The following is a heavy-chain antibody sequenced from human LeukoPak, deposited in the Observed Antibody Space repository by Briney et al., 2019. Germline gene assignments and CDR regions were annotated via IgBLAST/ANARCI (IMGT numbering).Heavy chain of an antibody. D-gene: IGHD4-17*01. CDR2: IIPIFGTA. CDR1: GGTFSSHA. CDR3: AGSTVTRLAEYFQH. V-gene: IGHV1-69*13. Sequence: SVKVSCKASGGTFSSHAISWVRQAPGQGLEWMGGIIPIFGTANYAQKFQGRVTITADESTSTAYMELSSLRSEDTAVYYCAGSTVTRLAEYFQHWGQGTLVTVSS. J-gene: IGHJ1*01.